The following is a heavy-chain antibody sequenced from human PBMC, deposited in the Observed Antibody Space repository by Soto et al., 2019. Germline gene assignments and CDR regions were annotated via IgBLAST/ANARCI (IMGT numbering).Heavy chain of an antibody. CDR2: IYYSGRT. Sequence: QVQLQESGPGLVKPSETLSLTCTVSGCSISSYYWSWIRQPPGKGLEWIGYIYYSGRTNYNPSLKSRVTISVDTSKNHFSLKLSSVTAADTAVYYCARVWGGAFDFWGQGTMVTVSS. J-gene: IGHJ3*01. D-gene: IGHD3-10*01. CDR3: ARVWGGAFDF. V-gene: IGHV4-59*01. CDR1: GCSISSYY.